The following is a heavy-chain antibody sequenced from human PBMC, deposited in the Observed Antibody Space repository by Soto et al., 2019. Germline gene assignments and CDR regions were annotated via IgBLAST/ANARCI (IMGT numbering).Heavy chain of an antibody. V-gene: IGHV3-23*01. CDR2: LSGSGTST. CDR1: GFSFVNYA. Sequence: GGSLRLSSAASGFSFVNYAMNWVRQAPGKGLEWVSGLSGSGTSTYYADSVKGRFTISRDNSRDTLFLQMNSLTADDTAVYYCAKATTNGGWFNPFDSWGQGALVTVSS. CDR3: AKATTNGGWFNPFDS. J-gene: IGHJ4*02. D-gene: IGHD6-19*01.